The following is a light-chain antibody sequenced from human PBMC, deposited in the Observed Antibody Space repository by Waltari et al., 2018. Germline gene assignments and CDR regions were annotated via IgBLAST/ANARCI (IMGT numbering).Light chain of an antibody. CDR1: SSNIGGNY. J-gene: IGLJ2*01. V-gene: IGLV1-47*01. CDR3: AAWDDRLRGLA. Sequence: QSVLTQPPSASGTPGQRVTISCPGTSSNIGGNYVYWYQQLPGPTPKLLIYPNNQRPSRVPDRFSGSKSGTSASLASSGLRSEDEADYYCAAWDDRLRGLAFGGGTKLTVL. CDR2: PNN.